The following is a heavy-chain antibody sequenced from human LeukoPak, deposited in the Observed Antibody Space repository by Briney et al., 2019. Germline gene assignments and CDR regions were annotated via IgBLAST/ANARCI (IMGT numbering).Heavy chain of an antibody. CDR1: GGSISSGRYY. CDR2: FYSSGSA. V-gene: IGHV4-61*02. Sequence: SQTLSLTCTVPGGSISSGRYYWSWIRQPAGKGLEWLGRFYSSGSANYNPSLKSRVTISVDTSKNQFSLKLSSVTAADTAVYFCARGPYSYDSSGAFDIWGQGTMVTVSS. D-gene: IGHD3-22*01. J-gene: IGHJ3*02. CDR3: ARGPYSYDSSGAFDI.